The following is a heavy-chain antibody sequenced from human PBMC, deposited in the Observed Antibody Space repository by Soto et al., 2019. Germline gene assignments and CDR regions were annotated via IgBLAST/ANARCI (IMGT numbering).Heavy chain of an antibody. J-gene: IGHJ6*02. CDR3: ASGLKAAGIRTDYYYGMDV. CDR2: IYYNGST. Sequence: SETLSLTCTVSGGSISSYYWSWIRQPPGKGLEWIGYIYYNGSTNYNPSLKSRVTISVDTSKNQFSLKLSSVTAADTAVYYCASGLKAAGIRTDYYYGMDVWGQGTTVTVSS. CDR1: GGSISSYY. V-gene: IGHV4-59*01. D-gene: IGHD6-13*01.